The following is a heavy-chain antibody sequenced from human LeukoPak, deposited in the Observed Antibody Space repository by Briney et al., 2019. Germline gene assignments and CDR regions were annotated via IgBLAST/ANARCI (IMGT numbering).Heavy chain of an antibody. CDR3: ARDPCSGGSCYSGDAFDI. CDR2: IIPIVGIA. V-gene: IGHV1-69*04. Sequence: SVKVSCKASGGTFTSYAFSWVRQAPGQGLEWMGRIIPIVGIANYAQKFQGRVTVTADTSTSTAYMELSSLRSEDTAVYYCARDPCSGGSCYSGDAFDIWGQGTMVTVSS. CDR1: GGTFTSYA. J-gene: IGHJ3*02. D-gene: IGHD2-15*01.